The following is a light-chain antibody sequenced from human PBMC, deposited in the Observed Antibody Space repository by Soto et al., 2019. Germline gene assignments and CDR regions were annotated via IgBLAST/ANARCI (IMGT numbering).Light chain of an antibody. CDR3: ASYTSLNTWL. J-gene: IGLJ3*02. V-gene: IGLV2-14*03. Sequence: QSALTQPASVSGSPGQSITISCTGSNTDIGGYNYLSWYQQHPGTAPRLIIFEVSHRPSGISDRFSASKSANAASLSISGLQAEDEADYYCASYTSLNTWLFGGGTQLTVL. CDR1: NTDIGGYNY. CDR2: EVS.